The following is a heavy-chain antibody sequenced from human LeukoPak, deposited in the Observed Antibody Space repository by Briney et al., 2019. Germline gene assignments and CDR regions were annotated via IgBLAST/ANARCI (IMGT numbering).Heavy chain of an antibody. CDR1: GYSISSGYY. D-gene: IGHD3-10*01. CDR3: ARRSPYRPYYGSGSYWTFDY. CDR2: IYHSGST. V-gene: IGHV4-38-2*02. J-gene: IGHJ4*02. Sequence: SETLSLTCTVSGYSISSGYYWGWIRQPPGKGLEWIGSIYHSGSTYYNPSLKSRVTISVDTSKNQFSLKLSSVTAADTAVYYCARRSPYRPYYGSGSYWTFDYWGQGTLVTVSS.